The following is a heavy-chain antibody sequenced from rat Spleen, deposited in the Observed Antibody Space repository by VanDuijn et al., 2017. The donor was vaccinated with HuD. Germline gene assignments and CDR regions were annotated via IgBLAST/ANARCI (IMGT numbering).Heavy chain of an antibody. CDR1: GFTLSDYY. J-gene: IGHJ4*01. V-gene: IGHV5-29*01. CDR3: TRHGRGGTTYYYVMDV. Sequence: EVQLVESDGGFVQPGRSLKLSCAASGFTLSDYYMAWVRQAPTKGLEWVATINYDGRSTFYRDSVRDRFTISRDNGKNILYLQIDSLKSEDTATYYCTRHGRGGTTYYYVMDVWGQGASVTVSS. CDR2: INYDGRST. D-gene: IGHD4-3*01.